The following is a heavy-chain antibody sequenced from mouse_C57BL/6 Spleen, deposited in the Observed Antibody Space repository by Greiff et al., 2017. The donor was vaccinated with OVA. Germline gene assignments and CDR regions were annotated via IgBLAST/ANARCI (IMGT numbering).Heavy chain of an antibody. CDR1: GYTFTSYW. J-gene: IGHJ4*01. CDR2: IYPGSGST. CDR3: ARGGYYGNYYAMGY. D-gene: IGHD2-1*01. V-gene: IGHV1-55*01. Sequence: QVQLQQPGAELVKPGASVKMSCKASGYTFTSYWITWVKQRPGQGLEWIGDIYPGSGSTNYNEKFKSKATLTVDTSSSTAYMPLSILTSEDSAVYYCARGGYYGNYYAMGYWGQGTSVTVSS.